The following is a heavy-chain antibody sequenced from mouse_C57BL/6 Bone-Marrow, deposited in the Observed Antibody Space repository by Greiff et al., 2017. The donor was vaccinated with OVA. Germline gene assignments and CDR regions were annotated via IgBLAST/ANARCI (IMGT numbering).Heavy chain of an antibody. CDR2: ISNGGGST. D-gene: IGHD1-1*01. V-gene: IGHV5-12*01. CDR1: GFTFSAYY. CDR3: ARQDYGSSYDAKDD. Sequence: EVKLMESGGGLVQPGGSLKLSCAASGFTFSAYYMYWVRQTPEKRLEWVAYISNGGGSTYYPDTVKGRFTISRDNAKNTLYLQMRRLKSEDTAIDYCARQDYGSSYDAKDDWGKGTSVS. J-gene: IGHJ4*01.